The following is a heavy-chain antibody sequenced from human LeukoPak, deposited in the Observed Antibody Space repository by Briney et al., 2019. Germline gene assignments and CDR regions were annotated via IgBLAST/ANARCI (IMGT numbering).Heavy chain of an antibody. D-gene: IGHD6-19*01. V-gene: IGHV4-30-4*08. J-gene: IGHJ4*02. CDR1: GGSISSGDYY. CDR2: IYYSGST. CDR3: ARYKRQWLVSYYFDY. Sequence: SETLSLTCTVSGGSISSGDYYWSWIRQPPGKGLEWIGYIYYSGSTYYNPSLKSRVTISVDTSKNQFSLKLSSVTAADTAVYYCARYKRQWLVSYYFDYWGQGTLVTVSS.